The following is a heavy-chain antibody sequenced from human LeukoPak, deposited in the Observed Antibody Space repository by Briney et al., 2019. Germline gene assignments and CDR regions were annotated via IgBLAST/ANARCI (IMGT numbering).Heavy chain of an antibody. CDR1: GYTFSSYG. J-gene: IGHJ6*03. CDR3: ARGEIVVVPTAILSYMDV. Sequence: ASVKVSCKASGYTFSSYGISWVRQAPGQGLEWMGWITAYNGNTNYAQKLQGRVTMTADTSTSTAYMELRSLRSDDTAVYYCARGEIVVVPTAILSYMDVWGKGTTVTVSS. D-gene: IGHD2-2*02. V-gene: IGHV1-18*01. CDR2: ITAYNGNT.